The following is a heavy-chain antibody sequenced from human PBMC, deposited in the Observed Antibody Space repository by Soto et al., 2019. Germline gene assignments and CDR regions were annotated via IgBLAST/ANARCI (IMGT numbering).Heavy chain of an antibody. CDR1: GFTFDDYA. Sequence: SLRLSCAASGFTFDDYAMHWVRQAPGKGLEWVSGISWNSGSIGYADSVKGRFTISRDNAKNSLYLQMNSLRAEDTALYYCAKDTYYDPRATFDIWGQGTMVTVSS. CDR2: ISWNSGSI. CDR3: AKDTYYDPRATFDI. J-gene: IGHJ3*02. V-gene: IGHV3-9*01. D-gene: IGHD3-3*01.